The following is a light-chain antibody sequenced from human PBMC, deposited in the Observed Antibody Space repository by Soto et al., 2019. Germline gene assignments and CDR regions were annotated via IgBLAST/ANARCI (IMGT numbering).Light chain of an antibody. CDR3: SSYAGSNNFV. Sequence: QSALTQPPSASGSPGQSVTISCTGTSSDVGGYDYVSWYQQHPGKAPKLMIYEVTKRPSGVPDRFSGSKSGNTASQTVSGLQAEDEADYYSSSYAGSNNFVFGTGTKLTVL. CDR2: EVT. CDR1: SSDVGGYDY. V-gene: IGLV2-8*01. J-gene: IGLJ1*01.